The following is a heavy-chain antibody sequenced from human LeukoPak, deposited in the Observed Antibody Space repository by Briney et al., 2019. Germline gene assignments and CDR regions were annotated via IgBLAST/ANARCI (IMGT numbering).Heavy chain of an antibody. CDR2: IVSSSTYT. Sequence: PGGSLRLSCAASGFSFSGYHISWIRQAPGKGLEWISYIVSSSTYTKYADSVKGRFTISRDNAKNSVYLQMNSLRAEDTAVYYCARDRDAFDIWGQGTMVTVSS. V-gene: IGHV3-11*06. CDR3: ARDRDAFDI. CDR1: GFSFSGYH. J-gene: IGHJ3*02.